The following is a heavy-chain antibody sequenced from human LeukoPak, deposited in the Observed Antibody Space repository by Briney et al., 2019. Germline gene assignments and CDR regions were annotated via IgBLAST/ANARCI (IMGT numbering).Heavy chain of an antibody. CDR1: GGSISSYY. V-gene: IGHV4-4*07. Sequence: SETLSLTCTVSGGSISSYYWSWIRQPAGQGLEWIGRIYTSGSTNYNPSLKSRVTMSVDTSKNQFSLKLSSVTAADTAVYYCARGVLEWELLYFDYWGQGTLVTVSS. CDR2: IYTSGST. D-gene: IGHD1-26*01. J-gene: IGHJ4*02. CDR3: ARGVLEWELLYFDY.